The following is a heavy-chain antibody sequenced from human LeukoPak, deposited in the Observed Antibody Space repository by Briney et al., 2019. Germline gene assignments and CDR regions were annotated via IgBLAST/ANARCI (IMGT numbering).Heavy chain of an antibody. CDR2: IDYSGST. J-gene: IGHJ6*02. D-gene: IGHD2-2*01. CDR1: GGSISSYY. V-gene: IGHV4-59*12. Sequence: PSETLSLTCTVSGGSISSYYWSWIRQPPGKRLEWIGYIDYSGSTNYNPSLKSRVTISVDTSKNQFSLRVSSVTAADTAVYYCARDAGHQLSRRNYYAMDVWGQGTTVTVSS. CDR3: ARDAGHQLSRRNYYAMDV.